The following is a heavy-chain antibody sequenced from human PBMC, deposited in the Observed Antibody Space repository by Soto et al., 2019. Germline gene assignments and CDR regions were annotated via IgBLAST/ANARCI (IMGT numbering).Heavy chain of an antibody. CDR3: ARDLGYYASSGYFDY. V-gene: IGHV3-11*01. CDR1: GFTFSDYY. Sequence: GGSLRLSCAASGFTFSDYYMSWIRRAPGKGLEWVSFIDSSGSIIYYADSVKGRFTISRDNATNSLYLQMNSLRAEDTAVYYCARDLGYYASSGYFDYWGQGTLVTVSS. CDR2: IDSSGSII. D-gene: IGHD3-22*01. J-gene: IGHJ4*02.